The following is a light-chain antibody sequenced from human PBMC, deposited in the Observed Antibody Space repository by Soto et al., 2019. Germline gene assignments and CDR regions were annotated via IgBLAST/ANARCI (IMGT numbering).Light chain of an antibody. V-gene: IGKV4-1*01. CDR1: QSVLYSSNNKNY. Sequence: EIVLTQSPDSLAVSLGDRATINFKSSQSVLYSSNNKNYLAWYQQKPRQPPKLLIYWASTRESGVPDRFSGSGSGTDFTLTISSLQAEDVAVYYCQQYYNTPLTFGGGTKVDIK. CDR3: QQYYNTPLT. CDR2: WAS. J-gene: IGKJ4*01.